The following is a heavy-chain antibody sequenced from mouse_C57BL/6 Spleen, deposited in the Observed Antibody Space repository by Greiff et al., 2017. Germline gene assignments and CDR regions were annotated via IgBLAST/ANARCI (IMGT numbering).Heavy chain of an antibody. J-gene: IGHJ4*01. CDR2: ILPGSGST. CDR3: ERGEALSDDYDEDYAMDY. Sequence: QVQLQESGAELMKPGASVKLSCKATGYTFTGYWIEWVKQRPGHGLEWIGEILPGSGSTNYNEKFKGKATFTADTSSNPAYMQLSSLTSEDSAIYYCERGEALSDDYDEDYAMDYWGQGTSVTVSS. D-gene: IGHD2-4*01. V-gene: IGHV1-9*01. CDR1: GYTFTGYW.